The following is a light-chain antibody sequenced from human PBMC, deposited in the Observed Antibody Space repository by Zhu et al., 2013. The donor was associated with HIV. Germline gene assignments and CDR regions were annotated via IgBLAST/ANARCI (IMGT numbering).Light chain of an antibody. V-gene: IGKV3-20*01. Sequence: ETVLTQSPGTLSLSPGERATLSCRASQSVTNSFLAWYQQKPGQSPRLLIYGASTRATGIPDRFSGSGSGTDFTLTITGLEPEDSGMYFCQRFGSSLTWTFGQGTNLEIK. CDR1: QSVTNSF. CDR3: QRFGSSLTWT. J-gene: IGKJ1*01. CDR2: GAS.